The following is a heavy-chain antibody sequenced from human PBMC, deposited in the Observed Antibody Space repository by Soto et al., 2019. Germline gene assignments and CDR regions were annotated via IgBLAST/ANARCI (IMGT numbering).Heavy chain of an antibody. Sequence: GGSLRLSCAASGFTFSSYGMHWVRQAPGKGLEWVAVIWYDGSNKYYADSVKGRFTISRDNSKNTLYLQMNSLRAEDTAVYYCARGLPGIAAAGTLDYWGQGTLVTVSS. CDR3: ARGLPGIAAAGTLDY. J-gene: IGHJ4*02. CDR2: IWYDGSNK. V-gene: IGHV3-33*01. CDR1: GFTFSSYG. D-gene: IGHD6-13*01.